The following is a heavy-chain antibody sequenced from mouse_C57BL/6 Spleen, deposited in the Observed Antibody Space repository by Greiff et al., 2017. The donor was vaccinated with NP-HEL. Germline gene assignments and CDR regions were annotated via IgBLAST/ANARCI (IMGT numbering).Heavy chain of an antibody. Sequence: EVKLEESGGGLVQPGGSMKLSCVASGFTFSNYWMNWVRQSPEKGLEWVAQIRLKSDNYATHYAESVKGRLTISRDDSKSSVYLQMNNLRAEDTVIYYCTVYYYGSSYFDYWGQGTTLTVSS. CDR3: TVYYYGSSYFDY. J-gene: IGHJ2*01. CDR1: GFTFSNYW. D-gene: IGHD1-1*01. CDR2: IRLKSDNYAT. V-gene: IGHV6-3*01.